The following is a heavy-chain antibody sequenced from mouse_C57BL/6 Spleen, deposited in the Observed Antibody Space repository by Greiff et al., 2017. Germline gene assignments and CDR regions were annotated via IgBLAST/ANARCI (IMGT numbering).Heavy chain of an antibody. J-gene: IGHJ3*01. V-gene: IGHV14-3*01. CDR1: GFNIKNTY. D-gene: IGHD1-1*01. CDR3: ARSTSLYEAWFAY. CDR2: IDPANGNT. Sequence: VHVKQSVAELVRPGASVKLSCTASGFNIKNTYMHWVKQRPEQGLEWIGRIDPANGNTKYAPKFQGKATITADTSSNTAYLQLSSLTSEDTAIYYWARSTSLYEAWFAYWGQGTLVTVSA.